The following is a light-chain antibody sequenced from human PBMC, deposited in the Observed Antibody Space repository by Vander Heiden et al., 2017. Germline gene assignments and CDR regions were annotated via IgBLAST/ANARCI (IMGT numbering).Light chain of an antibody. V-gene: IGLV2-14*01. CDR3: CSYTGNTTPYV. CDR1: SSDIGSYSY. J-gene: IGLJ1*01. Sequence: QSALAQPASVSGSPGQSITIPCSGTSSDIGSYSYVSWYQQYPGKAPKLIIYDVTYRPSGLSNRFSGSKSGNTASLTISGLQAEDEADYYCCSYTGNTTPYVFGTGTKVTVL. CDR2: DVT.